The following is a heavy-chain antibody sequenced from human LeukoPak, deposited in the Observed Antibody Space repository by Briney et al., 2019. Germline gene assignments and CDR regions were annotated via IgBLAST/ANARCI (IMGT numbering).Heavy chain of an antibody. CDR2: ISGSGGST. Sequence: PGGSLRLSCAASGFTFSSYAMIWLRQSPGKGLEWVSAISGSGGSTYYADSVKGRFTITRDNSKNTLYLQMNSLRAEDTAVYYCAKGPDYYYDSSGYSDYWGQGTLVTVSS. CDR3: AKGPDYYYDSSGYSDY. V-gene: IGHV3-23*01. J-gene: IGHJ4*02. D-gene: IGHD3-22*01. CDR1: GFTFSSYA.